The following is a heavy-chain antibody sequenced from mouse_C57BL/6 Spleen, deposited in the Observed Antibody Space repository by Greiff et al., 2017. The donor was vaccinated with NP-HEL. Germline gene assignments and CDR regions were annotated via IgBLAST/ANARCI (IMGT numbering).Heavy chain of an antibody. CDR1: GFTFSSYA. V-gene: IGHV5-4*01. CDR3: ARDRELTGTFAY. CDR2: ISDGGSYT. J-gene: IGHJ3*01. D-gene: IGHD4-1*01. Sequence: EVQGVESGGGLVKPGGSLKLSCAASGFTFSSYAMSWVRQTPEKRLEWVATISDGGSYTYYPENVKGRFTISRDNAKNNLYLQMSHLKSEDTAMYYCARDRELTGTFAYWGQGTLVTVSA.